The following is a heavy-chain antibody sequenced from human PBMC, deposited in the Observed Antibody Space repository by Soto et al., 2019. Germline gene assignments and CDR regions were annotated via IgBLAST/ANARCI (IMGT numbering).Heavy chain of an antibody. CDR3: AKEKHDASWTSFDY. V-gene: IGHV3-43*01. Sequence: EVQLVESGGAVVQPGGSLRLSCAASGFTFDDFSMHWVRQAPGKGLEWVSLIGRDGIYTYYADSVKGRFTISRDNSKNFLYLQMNSLTTEDTAFYFCAKEKHDASWTSFDYWGQGTLVTVSS. J-gene: IGHJ4*02. CDR2: IGRDGIYT. D-gene: IGHD2-2*01. CDR1: GFTFDDFS.